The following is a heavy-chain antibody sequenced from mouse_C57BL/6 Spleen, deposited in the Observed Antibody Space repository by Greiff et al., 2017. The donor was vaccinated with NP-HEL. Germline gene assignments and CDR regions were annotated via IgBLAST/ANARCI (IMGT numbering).Heavy chain of an antibody. J-gene: IGHJ2*01. CDR1: GYTFTSYW. CDR2: IHPNSGST. Sequence: QVQLQQPGAELVKPGASVKLSCKASGYTFTSYWMHWVKQRPGQGLEWIGKIHPNSGSTNYNEKFKSKATLTVDKSSSTAYMQLSSLTSEDSAVYYCARSRDYYGSSYVFDYWGQGTTLTVSS. D-gene: IGHD1-1*01. V-gene: IGHV1-64*01. CDR3: ARSRDYYGSSYVFDY.